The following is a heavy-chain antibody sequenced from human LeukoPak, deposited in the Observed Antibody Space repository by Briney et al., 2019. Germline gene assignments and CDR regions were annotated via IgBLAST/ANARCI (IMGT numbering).Heavy chain of an antibody. CDR1: GFVFSGYW. V-gene: IGHV3-74*01. CDR3: ARTAAFSGNYYGYFQH. D-gene: IGHD1-26*01. CDR2: TNTDGSTT. Sequence: GGSLRLSCAASGFVFSGYWMHWVRQIPGKGLVWVSRTNTDGSTTTYAESVKGRFTISRDNAKSILYLQMNSLRVEDAAIYYCARTAAFSGNYYGYFQHWSQGALVTVSS. J-gene: IGHJ1*01.